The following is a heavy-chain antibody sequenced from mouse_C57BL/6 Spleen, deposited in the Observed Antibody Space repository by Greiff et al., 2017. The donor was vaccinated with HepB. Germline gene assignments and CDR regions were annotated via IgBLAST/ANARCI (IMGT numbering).Heavy chain of an antibody. Sequence: QVQLQQSGAELVKPGASVKISCKASGYAFSSYWMNWVKQRPGKGLEWIGQIYPGDGDTNYNGKFKGKATLTADKSSSTAYMQLSSLTSEDSAVYFCARGYYYYALYAMDYWGQGTSVTVSS. V-gene: IGHV1-80*01. J-gene: IGHJ4*01. CDR2: IYPGDGDT. D-gene: IGHD2-4*01. CDR1: GYAFSSYW. CDR3: ARGYYYYALYAMDY.